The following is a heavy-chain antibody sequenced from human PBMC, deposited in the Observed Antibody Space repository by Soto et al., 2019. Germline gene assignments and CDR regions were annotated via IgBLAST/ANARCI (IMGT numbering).Heavy chain of an antibody. CDR2: IIPIFGTA. CDR1: GGTFSSYA. Sequence: GASVKVSCKASGGTFSSYAITWVRQAPGQGLEWMGGIIPIFGTANYAQKFQGRVTITADESTSTAYMELSSLRSEDTAVYHCAREDSYYDSSGYYYSGGFDYWGQGTLVTVSS. D-gene: IGHD3-22*01. CDR3: AREDSYYDSSGYYYSGGFDY. J-gene: IGHJ4*02. V-gene: IGHV1-69*13.